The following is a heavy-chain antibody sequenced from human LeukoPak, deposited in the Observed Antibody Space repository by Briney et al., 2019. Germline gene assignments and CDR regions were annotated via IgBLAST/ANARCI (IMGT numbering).Heavy chain of an antibody. CDR2: ISYDGSNK. V-gene: IGHV3-30-3*01. Sequence: GGSLRLSCAASGFTFSSYSMHWVRQAPGKGLEWVAVISYDGSNKYYADSVKGRFTISRDNSKNTLFLQMNSLRAEDTAVYYCARDWHYYDSGGYYPYYYYYYMDVWGKGTTVTVSS. J-gene: IGHJ6*03. CDR3: ARDWHYYDSGGYYPYYYYYYMDV. CDR1: GFTFSSYS. D-gene: IGHD3-22*01.